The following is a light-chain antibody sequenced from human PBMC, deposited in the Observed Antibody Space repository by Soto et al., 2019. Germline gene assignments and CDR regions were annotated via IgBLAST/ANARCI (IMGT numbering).Light chain of an antibody. CDR3: QQSYSTPRT. V-gene: IGKV1-5*03. Sequence: DIQMTQSPATLSASVGDRVTITCRASQSVSNWLAWYQQKPGKAPKILIYKASSVQSGVPSRFSGSGSGTDFTLPISSLQPEDFATYYCQQSYSTPRTFGQGTKVDNK. CDR2: KAS. J-gene: IGKJ1*01. CDR1: QSVSNW.